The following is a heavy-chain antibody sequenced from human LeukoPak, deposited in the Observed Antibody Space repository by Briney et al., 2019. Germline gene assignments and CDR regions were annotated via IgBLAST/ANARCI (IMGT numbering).Heavy chain of an antibody. CDR2: INHSGST. Sequence: SETLSLTCAVYGGSFSGYYWSWIRQPPGKGLEWIGEINHSGSTNYNPSLKSRVTISVDTSKNQFSLKLSPVTAADTAVYYCARAYCSSTSCYSVLYFDYWGQGTLVTVSS. CDR3: ARAYCSSTSCYSVLYFDY. J-gene: IGHJ4*02. D-gene: IGHD2-2*01. CDR1: GGSFSGYY. V-gene: IGHV4-34*01.